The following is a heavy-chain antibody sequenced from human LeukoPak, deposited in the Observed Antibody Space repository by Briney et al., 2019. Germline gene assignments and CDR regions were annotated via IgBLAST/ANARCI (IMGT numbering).Heavy chain of an antibody. J-gene: IGHJ4*02. D-gene: IGHD5-18*01. CDR2: IRYDGSNK. CDR1: GFTFSMYG. CDR3: AKDPRDHSYGWSWRYFDY. V-gene: IGHV3-30*02. Sequence: PGGSLRLSCVISGFTFSMYGMHWVRQAPGKGLEWVAFIRYDGSNKYYADSVKGRFTISRDNSKNTLYLQMNSLRAEDTAVYYCAKDPRDHSYGWSWRYFDYWGQGTLVTVSS.